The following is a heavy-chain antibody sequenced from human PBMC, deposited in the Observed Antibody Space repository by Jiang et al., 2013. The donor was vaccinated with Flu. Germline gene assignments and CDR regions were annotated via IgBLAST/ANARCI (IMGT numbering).Heavy chain of an antibody. V-gene: IGHV3-7*03. J-gene: IGHJ4*02. CDR3: ARDVFGIAAAGRGQNY. CDR2: IKQDGSEK. Sequence: SSYWMSWVRQAPGKGLEWVANIKQDGSEKYYVDSVKGRFTISRDNAKNSLYLQMNSLRAEDTAVYYCARDVFGIAAAGRGQNYWGQGTLVTVSS. CDR1: SSYW. D-gene: IGHD6-13*01.